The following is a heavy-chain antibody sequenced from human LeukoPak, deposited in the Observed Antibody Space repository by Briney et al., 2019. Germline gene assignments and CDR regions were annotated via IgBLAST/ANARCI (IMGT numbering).Heavy chain of an antibody. CDR1: GYTFTSYY. CDR2: INPSGGST. Sequence: ASVKVSCKASGYTFTSYYMHWVRQAPGQGLEWMGIINPSGGSTSYAQKFQGRVTMTRDTSTSTVYMELSSLRSEDTAVYYCARDHVVTAPGGYYYGMDVWGQGTTVTVS. D-gene: IGHD2-21*02. J-gene: IGHJ6*02. V-gene: IGHV1-46*01. CDR3: ARDHVVTAPGGYYYGMDV.